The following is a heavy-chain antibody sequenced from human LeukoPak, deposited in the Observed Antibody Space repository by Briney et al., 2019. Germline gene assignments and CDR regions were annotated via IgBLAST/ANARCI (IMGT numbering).Heavy chain of an antibody. D-gene: IGHD3-16*02. CDR1: GGSFSSGSYY. J-gene: IGHJ4*02. V-gene: IGHV4-61*01. CDR2: IYYSGST. Sequence: SETLSLTCTVSGGSFSSGSYYWSWIRQPPGKGLEWIGYIYYSGSTNYNPSLKSRVTISVDTSKNQFSLKLSSVTAADTAVYYCAREVEGLRLGELSFIFDYWGQGTLVTVSS. CDR3: AREVEGLRLGELSFIFDY.